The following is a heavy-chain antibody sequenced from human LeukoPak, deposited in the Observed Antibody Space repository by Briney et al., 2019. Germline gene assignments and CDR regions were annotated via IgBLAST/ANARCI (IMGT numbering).Heavy chain of an antibody. CDR3: ARGRYCSSTSCRRRPRGNYYYMDV. CDR2: INHSGST. J-gene: IGHJ6*03. V-gene: IGHV4-39*07. CDR1: GGSISSSSYY. D-gene: IGHD2-2*01. Sequence: ASETLSLTCTVSGGSISSSSYYWSWIRQPPGKGLEWIGEINHSGSTNYNPSLKSRVTISVDTSKNQFSLKLSSVTAADTAVYYCARGRYCSSTSCRRRPRGNYYYMDVWGKGTTVTVSS.